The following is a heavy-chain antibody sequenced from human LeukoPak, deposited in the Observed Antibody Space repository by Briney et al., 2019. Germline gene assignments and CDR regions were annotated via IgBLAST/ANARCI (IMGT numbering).Heavy chain of an antibody. Sequence: GGSLRLSCAASGFTFSSYAMHWVRQAPGKGLEWVAVISYDGSNKYYADSAKGRFTISRDNSKNTLYLQMNSLRAEDTAVYYCAKCSGGNSFNWFDPWGQGTLVTVSS. J-gene: IGHJ5*02. CDR3: AKCSGGNSFNWFDP. CDR2: ISYDGSNK. CDR1: GFTFSSYA. D-gene: IGHD4-23*01. V-gene: IGHV3-30-3*02.